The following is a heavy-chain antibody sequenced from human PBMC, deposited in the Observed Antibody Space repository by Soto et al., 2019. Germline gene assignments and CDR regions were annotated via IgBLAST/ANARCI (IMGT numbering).Heavy chain of an antibody. CDR3: ARDGGYNYALDY. V-gene: IGHV3-48*01. CDR1: GFVFNTYG. Sequence: EVQLVESGGDLVQPGGSLRLSCAASGFVFNTYGMNWVRQAPGKGLEWISYISSSSVTIYYADSLKGRFTVSRDNAQNSLFLQMNSLTAEDTALYYCARDGGYNYALDYWGQGTLVTVSS. CDR2: ISSSSVTI. D-gene: IGHD5-12*01. J-gene: IGHJ4*02.